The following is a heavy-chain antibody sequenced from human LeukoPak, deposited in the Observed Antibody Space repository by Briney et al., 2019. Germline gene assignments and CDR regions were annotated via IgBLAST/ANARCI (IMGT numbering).Heavy chain of an antibody. CDR1: GGSFSGYY. V-gene: IGHV4-34*01. CDR3: QVRGAFGI. CDR2: INHSGST. D-gene: IGHD1-1*01. Sequence: SETLSLTCAVYGGSFSGYYWSWIRQPPGKGLEWIGEINHSGSTNYNPSLKSRVTISVDTSKNQFSLKLSSVTAADTAVYYCQVRGAFGIWGQGTMVTVSS. J-gene: IGHJ3*02.